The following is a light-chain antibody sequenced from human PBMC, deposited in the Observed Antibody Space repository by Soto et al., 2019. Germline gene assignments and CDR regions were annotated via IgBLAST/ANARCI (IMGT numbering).Light chain of an antibody. CDR2: DAS. Sequence: EIVLTQSPATLSLSPGERATLSCRASQSVSSYLAWYQQKPGQAPRLLIYDASNRATGIPARFSGSGSGTDFTLPIRSLEPEDFAVYSCQQRSNWPLTFGGGTKVEIK. V-gene: IGKV3-11*01. CDR1: QSVSSY. J-gene: IGKJ4*01. CDR3: QQRSNWPLT.